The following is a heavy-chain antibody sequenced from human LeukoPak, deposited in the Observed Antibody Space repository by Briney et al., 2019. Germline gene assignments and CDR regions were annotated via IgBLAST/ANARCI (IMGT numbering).Heavy chain of an antibody. V-gene: IGHV4-4*07. CDR2: IYTTGST. CDR3: ASDSSSWYAFGY. J-gene: IGHJ4*02. CDR1: GGSISSYY. D-gene: IGHD6-13*01. Sequence: SETLSLTCTVSGGSISSYYWSWIRQPAGKGLEWIGRIYTTGSTNYNPSLKSRVTISVDTSKNQFSLKLSSVTAADTAVYYCASDSSSWYAFGYWGQGTLVTVSS.